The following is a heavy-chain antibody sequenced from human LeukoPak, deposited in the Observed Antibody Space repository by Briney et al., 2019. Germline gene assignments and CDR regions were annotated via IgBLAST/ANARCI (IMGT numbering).Heavy chain of an antibody. CDR1: GGSFSGYY. J-gene: IGHJ5*02. Sequence: SETLSLTCAVYGGSFSGYYWGWIRQPPGKGLEWIGEINHSGSTNYNPSLKSRVTISVDTSKNQFSLKLSSVTAADTAVYYCARVKCSGGSCSPATEENWFDPWGQGTLVTVSS. D-gene: IGHD2-15*01. V-gene: IGHV4-34*01. CDR3: ARVKCSGGSCSPATEENWFDP. CDR2: INHSGST.